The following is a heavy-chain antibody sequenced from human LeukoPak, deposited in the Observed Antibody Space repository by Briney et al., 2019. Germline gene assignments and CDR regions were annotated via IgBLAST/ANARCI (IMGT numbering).Heavy chain of an antibody. Sequence: GGSLRLSCAASGFTFSSYWMSWVRQAPGKGLEGVANIKEDGSEKNYVDSVKGRFTISRDNAKNSLHLQMNSLRAEDTAVYYCARDLGIAVAGTTYYYGMDVWGQGTTVTVSS. CDR2: IKEDGSEK. V-gene: IGHV3-7*01. CDR1: GFTFSSYW. D-gene: IGHD6-19*01. CDR3: ARDLGIAVAGTTYYYGMDV. J-gene: IGHJ6*02.